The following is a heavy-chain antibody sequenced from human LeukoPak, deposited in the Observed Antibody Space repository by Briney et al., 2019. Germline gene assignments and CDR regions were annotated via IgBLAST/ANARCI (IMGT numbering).Heavy chain of an antibody. J-gene: IGHJ4*02. CDR1: GGSISSYY. V-gene: IGHV4-59*08. D-gene: IGHD4-17*01. Sequence: SETLSLTCTVSGGSISSYYWSWIRQPPGKGLEWIGYIYYSGSTNYNPSLKSRVTISVDTSKNQFSLKLSSVTAADTAVYYCARLERGDYVGYFDYRGQGTLVTVSS. CDR3: ARLERGDYVGYFDY. CDR2: IYYSGST.